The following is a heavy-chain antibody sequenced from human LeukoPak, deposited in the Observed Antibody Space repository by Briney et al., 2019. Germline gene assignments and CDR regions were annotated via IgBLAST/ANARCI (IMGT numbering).Heavy chain of an antibody. J-gene: IGHJ3*02. V-gene: IGHV4-59*01. CDR2: IYYSGST. D-gene: IGHD4-17*01. Sequence: SETLSLTCTVSGGSISSYYWSWIRQPPGNGLEWIGYIYYSGSTNYNPSLKSRVTISIDTSKNQFSLKLSSVTAADTAVYYCARDLVTVTKGFDIWGQGTMVSVSS. CDR1: GGSISSYY. CDR3: ARDLVTVTKGFDI.